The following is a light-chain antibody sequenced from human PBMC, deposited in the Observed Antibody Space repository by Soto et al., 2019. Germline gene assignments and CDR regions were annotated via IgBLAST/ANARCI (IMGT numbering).Light chain of an antibody. CDR3: QQYVSSPLT. Sequence: EIVLTQSPGTLSVSPGERATLSCRASQSVSSNYLAWYQQKPGQAPRLLIYGASNRAIGIPDRFSGSGSGADFTLTISKLEPEDFAFYCCQQYVSSPLTFGGGTKVEIK. CDR1: QSVSSNY. J-gene: IGKJ4*01. V-gene: IGKV3-20*01. CDR2: GAS.